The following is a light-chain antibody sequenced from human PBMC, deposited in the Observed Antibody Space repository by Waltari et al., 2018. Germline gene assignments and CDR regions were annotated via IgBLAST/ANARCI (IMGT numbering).Light chain of an antibody. CDR2: GQD. V-gene: IGLV3-19*01. CDR3: HSRDTFSTRV. Sequence: SSELTQDPAVSVALGQTVTIMCQGDSLRRFYASWYQQRPGQAPILIFYGQDNRPSGIPDRFSGSTSGDTASLTITGAQAEDEADYYCHSRDTFSTRVFGGGTRLTV. J-gene: IGLJ2*01. CDR1: SLRRFY.